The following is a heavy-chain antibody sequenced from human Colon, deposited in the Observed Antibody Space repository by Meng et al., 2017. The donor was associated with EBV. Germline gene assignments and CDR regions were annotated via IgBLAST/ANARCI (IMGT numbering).Heavy chain of an antibody. V-gene: IGHV4-30-2*01. J-gene: IGHJ5*02. CDR2: IYHGGTT. CDR3: ARGPYCGGDCYWFDP. D-gene: IGHD2-21*02. Sequence: RLLQESDSGLVQPSQSLSPTCAVSGDSISSCDYSWSWLRQPPGQGLEWIGYIYHGGTTYNTSLKSRVTISVDNSKNQFSLRLTSVTAADTAVYYCARGPYCGGDCYWFDPWGQGTLVTVSS. CDR1: GDSISSCDYS.